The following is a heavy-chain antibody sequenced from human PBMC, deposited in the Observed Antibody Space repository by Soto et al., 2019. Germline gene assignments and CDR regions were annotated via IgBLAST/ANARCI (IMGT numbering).Heavy chain of an antibody. CDR2: INAGNGNT. Sequence: GASMKVSCKASGYTFTSYAMHLGRQAPGQRLEWMGWINAGNGNTKYSQKFQGRVTITRDTSASTAYMELSSLRSEDTAVYYCARDPSYYGMDVWGQGTTVTVSS. CDR1: GYTFTSYA. J-gene: IGHJ6*02. CDR3: ARDPSYYGMDV. V-gene: IGHV1-3*01.